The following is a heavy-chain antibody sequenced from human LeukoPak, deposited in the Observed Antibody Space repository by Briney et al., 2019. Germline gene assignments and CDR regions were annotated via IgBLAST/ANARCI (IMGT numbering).Heavy chain of an antibody. CDR1: GFTFSSSA. CDR2: IRSKANSYAT. J-gene: IGHJ6*02. V-gene: IGHV3-73*01. Sequence: PGGSLRLSCAASGFTFSSSAMHWVRQASGKGLEWVGRIRSKANSYATAYAASVKGRFTISRDDSKNTAYLQMNSLKTEDTAVYYCTRPSTAAIWYCGMDVWGQGTTVTVSS. CDR3: TRPSTAAIWYCGMDV. D-gene: IGHD2-2*02.